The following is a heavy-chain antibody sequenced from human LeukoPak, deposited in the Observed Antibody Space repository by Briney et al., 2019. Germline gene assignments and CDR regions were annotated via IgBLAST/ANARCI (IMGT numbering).Heavy chain of an antibody. Sequence: ASVKVSCKASGYTFTSYGISWVRQATGQGLEWMGWINPNSGGTNYAQKFQGRVTMTRDTSISTAYMELSRLRSDDTAVYYCAREGPQSNAFDIWGQGTMVTVSS. CDR2: INPNSGGT. V-gene: IGHV1-2*02. D-gene: IGHD6-19*01. J-gene: IGHJ3*02. CDR1: GYTFTSYG. CDR3: AREGPQSNAFDI.